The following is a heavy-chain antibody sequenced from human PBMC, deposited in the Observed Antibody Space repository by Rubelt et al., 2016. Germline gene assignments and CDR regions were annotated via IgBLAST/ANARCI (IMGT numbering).Heavy chain of an antibody. CDR3: QWEVLEGAFGI. CDR2: IYSDDIT. V-gene: IGHV3-23*03. CDR1: GFTYSSYA. Sequence: EVQLVESGGGLVQPGGSLRLSCGASGFTYSSYAMSWVRQAPGKGLEWVSIIYSDDITYYAASVIGRFTISRDDSKTTLYLQMNSLKTEDTAMYHCQWEVLEGAFGIWGRGTMVTVSS. D-gene: IGHD1-26*01. J-gene: IGHJ3*02.